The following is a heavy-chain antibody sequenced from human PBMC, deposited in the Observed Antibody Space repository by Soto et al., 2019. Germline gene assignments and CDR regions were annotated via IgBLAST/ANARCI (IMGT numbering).Heavy chain of an antibody. CDR1: GFTFSSYE. D-gene: IGHD5-12*01. CDR3: TKEKSVMYSDYDAFDI. Sequence: GGSLRLSCAASGFTFSSYEMDWVRQAPGKGLEWVAYISSSGYIMYADSVKGRFTISRDNADNSLYLQMNSLRAEDTAVYYCTKEKSVMYSDYDAFDIWGRGTMVTVSS. V-gene: IGHV3-48*03. CDR2: ISSSGYI. J-gene: IGHJ3*02.